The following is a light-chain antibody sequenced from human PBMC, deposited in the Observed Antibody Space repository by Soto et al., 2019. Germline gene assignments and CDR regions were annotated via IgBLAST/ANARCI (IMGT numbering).Light chain of an antibody. CDR1: SSDVGGYNY. Sequence: QSALTQPPSASGSPGQSVTISCTGTSSDVGGYNYVSWYQQHPGKAPKLMIHEVSKRPSGVPDRFSGSKSGNTASLTVSGLQAEYEADYYCSSYAGSNNLVFSGGTKVTVL. J-gene: IGLJ2*01. V-gene: IGLV2-8*01. CDR2: EVS. CDR3: SSYAGSNNLV.